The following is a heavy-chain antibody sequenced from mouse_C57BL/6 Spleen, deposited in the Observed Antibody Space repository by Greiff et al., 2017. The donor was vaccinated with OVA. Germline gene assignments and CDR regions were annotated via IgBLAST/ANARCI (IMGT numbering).Heavy chain of an antibody. CDR1: GFTFSSYA. J-gene: IGHJ3*01. D-gene: IGHD5-2*01. Sequence: EVKLEESGEGLVKPGGSLKLSCAASGFTFSSYAMSWVRQTPEKRLEWVAYISSGGDYIYYADTVKGRFTISRDNARNTLYLQMSSLKSEDTAMYYCTRVRHGICFAYWGQGTLVTVSA. CDR3: TRVRHGICFAY. CDR2: ISSGGDYI. V-gene: IGHV5-9-1*02.